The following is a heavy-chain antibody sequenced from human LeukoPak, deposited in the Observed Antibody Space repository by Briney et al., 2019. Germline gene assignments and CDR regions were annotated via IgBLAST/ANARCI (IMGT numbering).Heavy chain of an antibody. V-gene: IGHV1-18*01. CDR1: GYTFTSYG. J-gene: IGHJ6*03. D-gene: IGHD6-19*01. CDR3: ARRHSSGWFPTDYYYYMDV. CDR2: ISAYNGNT. Sequence: ASVKVSCKASGYTFTSYGISWVRQAPGKGLEWMGWISAYNGNTNYAQKLKGSVTMTTDTSTSTAHKELTSLRSDDTAVYYCARRHSSGWFPTDYYYYMDVWGKGTTVTVSS.